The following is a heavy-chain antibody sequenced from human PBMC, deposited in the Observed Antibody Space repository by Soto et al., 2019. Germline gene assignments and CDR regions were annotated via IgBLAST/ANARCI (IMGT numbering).Heavy chain of an antibody. CDR3: GGDPGGRAGRWEYYFDH. CDR1: GGSISSNTW. V-gene: IGHV4-4*02. J-gene: IGHJ4*02. Sequence: SETLSLTCTVSGGSISSNTWWNCVRQPPGKGLEWIGEIYHSGTTNYHPSLQSRVTLSIDKSKSQFSLELNSVTAADTAVYFCGGDPGGRAGRWEYYFDHWGQGILVT. D-gene: IGHD1-26*01. CDR2: IYHSGTT.